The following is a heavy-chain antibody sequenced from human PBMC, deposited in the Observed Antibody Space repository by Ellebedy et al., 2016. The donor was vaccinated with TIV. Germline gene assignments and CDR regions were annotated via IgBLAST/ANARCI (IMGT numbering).Heavy chain of an antibody. CDR1: GNSFTNRW. CDR2: IYTGDSDT. V-gene: IGHV5-51*01. Sequence: GGSLRLSXKASGNSFTNRWIAWVRQMPGKGLEWMGIIYTGDSDTRYSPSFQGHVTFSVDESINTAYLHWRSLKASDSAMYYCARHSKRGGDWGQGTLATVSS. D-gene: IGHD3-16*01. CDR3: ARHSKRGGD. J-gene: IGHJ4*02.